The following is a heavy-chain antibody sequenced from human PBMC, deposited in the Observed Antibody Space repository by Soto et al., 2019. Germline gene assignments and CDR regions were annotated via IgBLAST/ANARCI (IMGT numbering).Heavy chain of an antibody. D-gene: IGHD2-21*02. J-gene: IGHJ4*02. V-gene: IGHV4-59*01. CDR2: IYYSGST. CDR1: GGSISSYY. Sequence: QVQLQESGPGLVKPSETLSLTCTVSGGSISSYYWSWIRQPPGKGLESIGYIYYSGSTNYNPSLKSRVAISVDTSKNQFSLKLSSVTAADTAVYYCARVGPSGGDLSALDYWGQGALVTVSS. CDR3: ARVGPSGGDLSALDY.